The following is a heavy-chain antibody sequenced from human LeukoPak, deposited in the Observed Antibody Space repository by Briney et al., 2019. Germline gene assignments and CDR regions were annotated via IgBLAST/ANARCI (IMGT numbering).Heavy chain of an antibody. Sequence: GGALRLSLGAPGFTFSSYWMSWVRPAPGKGVEGGANIKQDGSEKYYVDSVKGRFTISRDNAKNSLYLQMNSLRAEDTAVYYCARVNSKAWFDPWGQGTLVTVSS. CDR3: ARVNSKAWFDP. CDR2: IKQDGSEK. J-gene: IGHJ5*02. V-gene: IGHV3-7*01. D-gene: IGHD2/OR15-2a*01. CDR1: GFTFSSYW.